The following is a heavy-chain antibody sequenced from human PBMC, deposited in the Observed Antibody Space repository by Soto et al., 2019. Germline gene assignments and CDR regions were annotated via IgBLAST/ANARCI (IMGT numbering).Heavy chain of an antibody. CDR3: AAANIVVVPAAILYYYGMDV. V-gene: IGHV1-2*02. D-gene: IGHD2-2*02. CDR2: INPNSGGT. Sequence: QVQLVQSGAEVKKPGASVKVSCKASGYTFTGYYMHWVRQAPGQGLEWMGWINPNSGGTNYAQKFQGRVTMTRDTSISTAYMELSRLRSDDTAVYYCAAANIVVVPAAILYYYGMDVWGQGTTVTVSS. CDR1: GYTFTGYY. J-gene: IGHJ6*02.